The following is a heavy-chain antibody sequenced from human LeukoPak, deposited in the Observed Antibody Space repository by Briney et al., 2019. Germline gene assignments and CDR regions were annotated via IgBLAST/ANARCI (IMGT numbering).Heavy chain of an antibody. CDR1: GGSISSGSYY. CDR3: ARVGGGYSGVYYYYYMDV. D-gene: IGHD5-12*01. Sequence: SETLSLTCTVSGGSISSGSYYWGWIRQPAGKGLEWIGRIYTSGSTNYNPSLKGRVTISVDTSKNQFSLKLSSVTAADTAVYYCARVGGGYSGVYYYYYMDVWGKGTTVTISS. J-gene: IGHJ6*03. V-gene: IGHV4-61*02. CDR2: IYTSGST.